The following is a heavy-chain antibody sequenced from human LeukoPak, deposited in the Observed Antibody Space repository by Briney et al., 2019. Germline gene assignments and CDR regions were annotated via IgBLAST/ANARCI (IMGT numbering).Heavy chain of an antibody. CDR1: GFTFSSYA. V-gene: IGHV3-30-3*01. CDR2: ISYDGSNK. CDR3: ARATYYYDSSGYSLGY. Sequence: PGGSLRLSCAASGFTFSSYAMHWVRQAPGKGLEWVAVISYDGSNKYYADSVKGRFTISRDNSKNTLYPQMNSLRAEDTAVYYCARATYYYDSSGYSLGYWGQGTLVTVSS. D-gene: IGHD3-22*01. J-gene: IGHJ4*02.